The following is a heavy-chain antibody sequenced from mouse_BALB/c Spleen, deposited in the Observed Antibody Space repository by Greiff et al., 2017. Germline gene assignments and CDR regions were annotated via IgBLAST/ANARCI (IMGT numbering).Heavy chain of an antibody. CDR3: ARRALYYDYDEGYYFDY. D-gene: IGHD2-4*01. CDR1: GYTFTSYW. CDR2: INPSTGYT. V-gene: IGHV1-7*01. J-gene: IGHJ2*01. Sequence: VKLQESGAELAKPGASVKMSCKASGYTFTSYWMHWVKQRPGQGLEWIGYINPSTGYTEYNQKFKDKATLTADKSSSTAYMQLSSLTSEDSAVYYCARRALYYDYDEGYYFDYWGQGTTLTVSS.